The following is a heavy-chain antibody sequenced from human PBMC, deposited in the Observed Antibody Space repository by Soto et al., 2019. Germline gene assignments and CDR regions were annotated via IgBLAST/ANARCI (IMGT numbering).Heavy chain of an antibody. D-gene: IGHD5-12*01. V-gene: IGHV1-8*01. CDR1: GYTFTTYD. CDR3: VRGTYSGFAY. CDR2: INPKTGKA. Sequence: QVQLVQSGAEVKEPGASVKVSCQASGYTFTTYDINWVRQGTGQGLEWMGWINPKTGKAGYGQKCQGRVTMTRHTSTSTAYLEVKSLRSQDPAVFFCVRGTYSGFAYWGQGTLVTVSS. J-gene: IGHJ4*02.